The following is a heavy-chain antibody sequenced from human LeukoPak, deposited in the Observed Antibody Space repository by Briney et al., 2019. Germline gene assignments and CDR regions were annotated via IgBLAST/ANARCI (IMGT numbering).Heavy chain of an antibody. V-gene: IGHV3-7*01. CDR3: ARKKYYYDTSTYGWFDP. CDR1: GLTFSTYW. D-gene: IGHD3-22*01. Sequence: PGGSLRLSCAASGLTFSTYWMTWVRQAPGKGLEGLANINQNGSETYYVDSVKGRFTISRDNAKNSLYLQMNSLRVEDTAVYYCARKKYYYDTSTYGWFDPWGQGTLVTVS. CDR2: INQNGSET. J-gene: IGHJ5*02.